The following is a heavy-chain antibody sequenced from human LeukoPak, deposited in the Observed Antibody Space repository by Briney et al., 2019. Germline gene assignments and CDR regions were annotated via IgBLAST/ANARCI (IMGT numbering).Heavy chain of an antibody. Sequence: SETLSLTCAVYGGSFSGYYWSWIRQPPGKGLEWIGEINHSGSTNYTPSLKSRVTISVDTSKNQFSLKLSSVTAADTAVYYCARACIGYSYGFFYWFDPWGQGTLVTVSS. V-gene: IGHV4-34*01. CDR2: INHSGST. D-gene: IGHD5-18*01. CDR3: ARACIGYSYGFFYWFDP. J-gene: IGHJ5*02. CDR1: GGSFSGYY.